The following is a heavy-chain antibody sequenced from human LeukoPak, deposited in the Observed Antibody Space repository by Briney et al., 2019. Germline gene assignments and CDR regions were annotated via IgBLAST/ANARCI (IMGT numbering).Heavy chain of an antibody. Sequence: HPGGSLRLSCAASGFSVTTNYMAWVRQAPGKGLEWVSVLYSGGTTHYADSVKGRFTISRDNSKNTLYLQMNSLRAEDTAVYYCAKESKRGYCSSTSCPLGYWGQGTLVTVSS. D-gene: IGHD2-2*01. CDR1: GFSVTTNY. CDR2: LYSGGTT. V-gene: IGHV3-66*01. J-gene: IGHJ4*02. CDR3: AKESKRGYCSSTSCPLGY.